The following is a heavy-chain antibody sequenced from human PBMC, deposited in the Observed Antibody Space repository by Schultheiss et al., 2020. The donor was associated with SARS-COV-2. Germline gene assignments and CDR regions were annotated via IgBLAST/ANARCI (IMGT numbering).Heavy chain of an antibody. D-gene: IGHD2-15*01. CDR3: AMVGHYYYHGMDV. CDR1: GYSFTSYW. Sequence: GESLKISCKGSGYSFTSYWIGWVRQMPGKGLEWMGIIYPGDSDTDYSPSFQGHVTISADKSISTAYLQWSSLKASDTAMYYCAMVGHYYYHGMDVWGQGTTVTVSS. V-gene: IGHV5-51*01. CDR2: IYPGDSDT. J-gene: IGHJ6*02.